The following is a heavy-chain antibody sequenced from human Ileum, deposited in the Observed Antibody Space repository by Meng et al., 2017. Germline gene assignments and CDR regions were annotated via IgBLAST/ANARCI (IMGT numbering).Heavy chain of an antibody. J-gene: IGHJ5*02. V-gene: IGHV1-69*04. CDR2: IIPILNDS. Sequence: QVQLGKSGVEVKYLGSQVTVSCKASGAAFSSCAIGWVRQAPGQGLEWMGGIIPILNDSTYSQNFKGRVTLSADMAATTVYMELSSLKSDDTAVYFCARDCSGGGCFDPWGQGTLVTVSS. CDR3: ARDCSGGGCFDP. CDR1: GAAFSSCA. D-gene: IGHD2-15*01.